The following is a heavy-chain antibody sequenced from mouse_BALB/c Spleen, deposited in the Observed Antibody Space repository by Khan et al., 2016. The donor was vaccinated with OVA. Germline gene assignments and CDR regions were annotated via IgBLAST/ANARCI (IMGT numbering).Heavy chain of an antibody. Sequence: VQLKESGAELVRPGVSLKISCKGSGYTFTDYAMHWVKQSHAKSLEWIGVISSYYGVPYYNQKFKGKATMTVDRSSSTAYVELARLTSEDSAIYYCARGGKFAYWGQGTLVTVS. CDR1: GYTFTDYA. V-gene: IGHV1S137*01. D-gene: IGHD1-1*02. CDR2: ISSYYGVP. CDR3: ARGGKFAY. J-gene: IGHJ3*01.